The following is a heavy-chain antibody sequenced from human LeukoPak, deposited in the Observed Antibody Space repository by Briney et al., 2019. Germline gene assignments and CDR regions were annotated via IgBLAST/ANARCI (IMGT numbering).Heavy chain of an antibody. D-gene: IGHD1-26*01. CDR1: GFTFSSYA. V-gene: IGHV3-30*04. J-gene: IGHJ6*03. CDR3: ARGDGSYYNPMDV. CDR2: ISYDGSNK. Sequence: GGSLRLSCAASGFTFSSYAMHWVRQAPGKGLEWVAVISYDGSNKYYADSVKGRFTISRDNSKNTLYLQMNSLRAEDTAVYYCARGDGSYYNPMDVWGKGTTVTVSS.